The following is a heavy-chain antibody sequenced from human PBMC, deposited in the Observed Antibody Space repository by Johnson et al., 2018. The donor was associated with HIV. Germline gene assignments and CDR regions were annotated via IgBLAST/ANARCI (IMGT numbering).Heavy chain of an antibody. CDR3: TTDRPRITMTRRGAFDI. J-gene: IGHJ3*02. Sequence: VQLVESGGGLIQPGGSLRLSCAASGVIVSSNYMTWVRQAPGKGLEWVSIIHIDGNTFYAAPVKGRFTISRDDSKNTLYLQMNSLKTEDTAVYYCTTDRPRITMTRRGAFDIWGQGTMVTVSS. V-gene: IGHV3-53*01. CDR2: IHIDGNT. D-gene: IGHD3-22*01. CDR1: GVIVSSNY.